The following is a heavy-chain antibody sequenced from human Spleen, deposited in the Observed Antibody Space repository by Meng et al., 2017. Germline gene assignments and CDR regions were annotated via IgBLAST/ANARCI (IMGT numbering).Heavy chain of an antibody. CDR2: INHSGST. D-gene: IGHD6-13*01. Sequence: QVQLQESGPGLVKPSETLSLTCAVYGGSFSGYYWSWIRQPPGKGLEWIGEINHSGSTNINPSLKSRVTILADTSKNQFSLKVRSVTAADTAVYYCAREAYSTSLSSATGFDYWGQGTLVTVSS. V-gene: IGHV4-34*01. CDR3: AREAYSTSLSSATGFDY. J-gene: IGHJ4*02. CDR1: GGSFSGYY.